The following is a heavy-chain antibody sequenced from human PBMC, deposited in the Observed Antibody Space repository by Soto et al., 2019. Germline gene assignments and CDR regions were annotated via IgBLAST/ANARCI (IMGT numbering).Heavy chain of an antibody. D-gene: IGHD5-12*01. V-gene: IGHV3-48*03. CDR2: ISSSGSTI. CDR1: GFTFSSYE. J-gene: IGHJ3*02. CDR3: ARRHPDGDGYNFGAFDI. Sequence: GGSLRLSCAASGFTFSSYEMNWVRQAPGKGLEWVSYISSSGSTIYYADSVKGRFTISRDNAKNSLYLQMNSLRAEDTAVYYCARRHPDGDGYNFGAFDIWGQGTMVTVS.